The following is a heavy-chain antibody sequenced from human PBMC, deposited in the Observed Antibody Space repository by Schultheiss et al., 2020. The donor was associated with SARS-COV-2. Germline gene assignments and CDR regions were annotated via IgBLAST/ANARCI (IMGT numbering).Heavy chain of an antibody. CDR2: ISYDGSNK. V-gene: IGHV3-30-3*01. CDR1: GFTFSSYA. D-gene: IGHD6-6*01. Sequence: GGSLRLSCAASGFTFSSYAMHWVRQAPGKGLEWVAVISYDGSNKYYADSVKGRFTISRDNSKNTLYLQMNSLRAEDTAVYYCARPSESIAARPSGNAFDIWGQGTMVTVSS. CDR3: ARPSESIAARPSGNAFDI. J-gene: IGHJ3*02.